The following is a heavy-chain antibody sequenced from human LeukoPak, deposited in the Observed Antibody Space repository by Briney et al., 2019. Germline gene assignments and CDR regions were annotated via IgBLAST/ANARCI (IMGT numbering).Heavy chain of an antibody. CDR1: GDSFSSVTDY. V-gene: IGHV4-39*07. Sequence: PSETLSLTCTVSGDSFSSVTDYWAWIRQPPGKGLEWTASGDYSGSTYYNPSLKSRVTISVDTSKNQFSLKLSSVTAADTAVYYCARVTTGEFDYWGQGTLVTVSS. D-gene: IGHD7-27*01. CDR2: GDYSGST. J-gene: IGHJ4*02. CDR3: ARVTTGEFDY.